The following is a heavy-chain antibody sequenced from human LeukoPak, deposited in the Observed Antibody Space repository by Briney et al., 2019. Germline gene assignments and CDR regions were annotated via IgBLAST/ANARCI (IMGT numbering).Heavy chain of an antibody. CDR3: RVYLTSRDY. Sequence: GGSLRLSCAASGFIFSNCDMHWVRQTPGQGLEWVAIISSEGNTQYYGDSVKGRFTISRDNSKNTVYLQMNSLRPEDTAFYYCRVYLTSRDYWGQGSQVTVSS. CDR1: GFIFSNCD. V-gene: IGHV3-30*03. D-gene: IGHD3-9*01. CDR2: ISSEGNTQ. J-gene: IGHJ4*02.